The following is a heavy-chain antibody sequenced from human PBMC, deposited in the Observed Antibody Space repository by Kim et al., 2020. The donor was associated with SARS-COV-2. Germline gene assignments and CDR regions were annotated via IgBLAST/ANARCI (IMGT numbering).Heavy chain of an antibody. V-gene: IGHV3-23*01. CDR1: GFTFSSYA. D-gene: IGHD3-10*01. CDR3: AKDMLDYYGAGSSDY. CDR2: ISGSGGST. J-gene: IGHJ4*02. Sequence: GGSLRLSCAASGFTFSSYAMSWVRQAPGKGLEWVSAISGSGGSTYYADSVKGRFTISRDNSKNTLYLQMNSLRAEDTAVYYCAKDMLDYYGAGSSDYWGQGTLVTVSS.